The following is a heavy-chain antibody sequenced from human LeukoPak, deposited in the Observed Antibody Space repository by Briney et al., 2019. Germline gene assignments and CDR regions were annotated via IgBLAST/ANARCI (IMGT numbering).Heavy chain of an antibody. CDR1: GFTFSSFA. Sequence: PGGSLRLSCAVSGFTFSSFAMSWVRQAPGKGLEWVSAISVSGGTYYADSVKGRFTISRDNSKNTLYLQMNSLRADDTAVYYCAKRQPYYFDYWGQGTLVTVSS. V-gene: IGHV3-23*01. J-gene: IGHJ4*02. CDR3: AKRQPYYFDY. D-gene: IGHD1-1*01. CDR2: ISVSGGT.